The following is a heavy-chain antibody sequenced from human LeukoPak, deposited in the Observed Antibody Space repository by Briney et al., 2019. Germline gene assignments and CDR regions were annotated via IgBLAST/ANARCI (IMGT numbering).Heavy chain of an antibody. CDR1: GYSFTSYY. CDR3: ARWGHDFWSGYSKVFDY. CDR2: INPSGGST. Sequence: ASVKVSCKASGYSFTSYYMHWVRQAPGQGLEWMGIINPSGGSTSYAQKFQGRVTMTRDTSISTAYMELSRLRSDDTAVYYCARWGHDFWSGYSKVFDYWGQGTLVTVSS. V-gene: IGHV1-46*01. D-gene: IGHD3-3*01. J-gene: IGHJ4*02.